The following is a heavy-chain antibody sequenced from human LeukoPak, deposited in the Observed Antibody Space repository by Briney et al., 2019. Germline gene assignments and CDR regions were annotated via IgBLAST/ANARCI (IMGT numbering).Heavy chain of an antibody. CDR3: AKDLGYCTNGVCQYYYYGMDV. CDR2: ISYDGSNK. D-gene: IGHD2-8*01. V-gene: IGHV3-30*18. CDR1: GFTFSSYG. Sequence: GGSLRLSCAASGFTFSSYGMHWVRQDPGKGLEWVAVISYDGSNKYYADSVKGRFTISRDNSKNTLYLQMNSLRAEDTAVYYCAKDLGYCTNGVCQYYYYGMDVWGQGTTVTVSS. J-gene: IGHJ6*02.